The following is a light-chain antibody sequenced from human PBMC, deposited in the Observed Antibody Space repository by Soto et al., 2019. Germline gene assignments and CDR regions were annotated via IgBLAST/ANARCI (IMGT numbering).Light chain of an antibody. CDR3: SATDDSLGGLV. V-gene: IGLV1-47*02. J-gene: IGLJ2*01. CDR1: YSNVETNY. Sequence: QSVLTQPPSASGTPGQRVTISCSGSYSNVETNYVYWYQQVPGTAPKLLIYTNDQRPSGVPDRFSASKSGTSASLAISGLRSEDEADYFCSATDDSLGGLVFGGGTKLTVL. CDR2: TND.